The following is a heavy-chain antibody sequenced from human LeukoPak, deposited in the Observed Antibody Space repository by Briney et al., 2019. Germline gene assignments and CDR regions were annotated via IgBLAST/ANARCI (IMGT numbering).Heavy chain of an antibody. CDR3: AREEQWLRNSFDY. V-gene: IGHV4-39*07. D-gene: IGHD6-19*01. J-gene: IGHJ4*02. CDR1: GGSISSSSYY. Sequence: SETLSLTCTVSGGSISSSSYYWGWIRQPPGKGLEWIGSIYYSGSTYYNPSLKSRVTISVDTSKNQFSLKLSSVTAADTAVYYCAREEQWLRNSFDYWGQGTLVTVSS. CDR2: IYYSGST.